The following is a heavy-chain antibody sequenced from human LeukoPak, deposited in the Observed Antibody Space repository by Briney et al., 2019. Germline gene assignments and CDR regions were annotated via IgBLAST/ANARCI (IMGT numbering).Heavy chain of an antibody. V-gene: IGHV3-30*04. CDR1: GFTFSSYA. D-gene: IGHD3-10*01. Sequence: GGSLRLSCAASGFTFSSYAMHWVRQAPGKGLEWVAVISYDGSNKYYADSVRGRFTISRDNSKNTLYLQMNSLRAEDTAVYYCARDSSPYYYGSGSHDYWGQGTLVTVSS. CDR3: ARDSSPYYYGSGSHDY. J-gene: IGHJ4*02. CDR2: ISYDGSNK.